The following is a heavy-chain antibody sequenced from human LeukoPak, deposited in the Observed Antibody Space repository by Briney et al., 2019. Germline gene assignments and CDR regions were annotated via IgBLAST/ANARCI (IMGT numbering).Heavy chain of an antibody. J-gene: IGHJ4*02. Sequence: GASVKVSCKASGYTFTNYAISWGRQAPGQGLEWMGWISAYNGNTKYTQKFQGRVTMTRDTSTSTAYMELRSLRSDDTAVYYCAKDSRYGYRWDYDYWGQGTPVTVSS. CDR2: ISAYNGNT. D-gene: IGHD5-18*01. V-gene: IGHV1-18*01. CDR3: AKDSRYGYRWDYDY. CDR1: GYTFTNYA.